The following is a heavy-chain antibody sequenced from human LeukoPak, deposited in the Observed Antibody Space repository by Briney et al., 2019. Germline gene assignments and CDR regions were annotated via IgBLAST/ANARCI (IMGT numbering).Heavy chain of an antibody. CDR3: TTWYSSGWSDAFDI. CDR2: IKSKTDGGTT. J-gene: IGHJ3*02. Sequence: GGSLRLSCAASGFTFSNAWMSWVRQAPGKGLEWVGRIKSKTDGGTTDYAAPVKGRFTISRDDSKNTLYLQMNSLKTEDTAVYYCTTWYSSGWSDAFDIWGQGTMVTVSS. V-gene: IGHV3-15*01. D-gene: IGHD6-19*01. CDR1: GFTFSNAW.